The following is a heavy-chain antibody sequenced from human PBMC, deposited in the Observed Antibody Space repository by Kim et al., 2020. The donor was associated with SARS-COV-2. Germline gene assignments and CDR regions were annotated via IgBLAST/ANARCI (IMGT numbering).Heavy chain of an antibody. J-gene: IGHJ2*01. CDR1: GGSISSYY. D-gene: IGHD3-16*02. CDR3: SRTPYDYLWGRYLKGYFDL. Sequence: SETLSLTCTVSGGSISSYYWSWIRQPPGKGLEWIGYIYYSGSTNYNPSLKSRVTISVDTPKNQFSLKLSSVTAADTAVYYCSRTPYDYLWGRYLKGYFDL. CDR2: IYYSGST. V-gene: IGHV4-59*01.